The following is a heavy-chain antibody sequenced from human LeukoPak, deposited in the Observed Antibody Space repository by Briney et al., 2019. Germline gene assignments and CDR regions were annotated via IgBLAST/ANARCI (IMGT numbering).Heavy chain of an antibody. J-gene: IGHJ4*02. Sequence: GGSLRLSCAASGFSLSSYWMHWVRQAPGKGLVWVSRINSDGSTTNYADSVKGRFTVSRDNAKNTLYLQMNSLRAEDTAVYYCARRQYRSSWYYFDYWGQGTLVTVSS. CDR1: GFSLSSYW. CDR3: ARRQYRSSWYYFDY. D-gene: IGHD6-13*01. CDR2: INSDGSTT. V-gene: IGHV3-74*01.